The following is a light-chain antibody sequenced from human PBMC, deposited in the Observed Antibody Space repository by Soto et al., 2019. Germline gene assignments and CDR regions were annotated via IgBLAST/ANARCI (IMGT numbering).Light chain of an antibody. V-gene: IGLV1-51*01. CDR3: GTWDSSLTAGV. J-gene: IGLJ3*02. Sequence: QSVLTQPPSVSAAPGQKVTISCSGSSYSIGKNYVSWYQQLPGTAPKLLIYDNNKRPSGIPDRFSGSKSGTSATLGITGLQTGDEADYYFGTWDSSLTAGVFGGGTKVTVL. CDR2: DNN. CDR1: SYSIGKNY.